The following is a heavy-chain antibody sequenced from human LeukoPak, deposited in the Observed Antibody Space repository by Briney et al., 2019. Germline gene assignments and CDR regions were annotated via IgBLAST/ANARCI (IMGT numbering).Heavy chain of an antibody. Sequence: PGGSLRLSCAASGFTFSNYAMSWVRQAPGKGLEWVSAISDVGVSTYYADSVKGRFTMSRDNSRTTLYLQMNSLGAEDTALYYCAKGVIYDSSGYSYPFDSWGQGTLVTVSS. CDR3: AKGVIYDSSGYSYPFDS. V-gene: IGHV3-23*01. CDR1: GFTFSNYA. CDR2: ISDVGVST. J-gene: IGHJ4*02. D-gene: IGHD3-22*01.